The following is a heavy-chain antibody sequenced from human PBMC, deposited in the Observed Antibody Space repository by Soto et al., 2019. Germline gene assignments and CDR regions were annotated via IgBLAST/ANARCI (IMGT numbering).Heavy chain of an antibody. Sequence: QVQLQESGPGLVKPSQTLSLTCTVSGGSINSGGYYWSWIRQHPGKGLEWIGYIYYSGSTYYNPSLKSRVTISVDTSKNQFSLKLSSVTAADTAVYYCARDEVGDNNFDYWGQGTLVTVSS. CDR3: ARDEVGDNNFDY. V-gene: IGHV4-31*03. CDR2: IYYSGST. J-gene: IGHJ4*02. CDR1: GGSINSGGYY. D-gene: IGHD2-21*02.